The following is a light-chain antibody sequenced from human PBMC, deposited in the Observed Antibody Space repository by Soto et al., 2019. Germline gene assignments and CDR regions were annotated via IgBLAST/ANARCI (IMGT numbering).Light chain of an antibody. J-gene: IGLJ2*01. Sequence: QLVLTQSPSASASLGASVKLTCTLSSGHSSYAIAWHQQQPEKGPRFLMKVNSDGSHSKGDGIPDRFSGSSSGAERYVTISRLQSEDEADYYCQTGGTGIQVFGGGTKLTVL. CDR2: VNSDGSH. CDR1: SGHSSYA. V-gene: IGLV4-69*01. CDR3: QTGGTGIQV.